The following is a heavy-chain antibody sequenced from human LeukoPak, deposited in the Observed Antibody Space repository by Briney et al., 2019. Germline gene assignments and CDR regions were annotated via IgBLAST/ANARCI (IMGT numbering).Heavy chain of an antibody. CDR2: IKQDGSEK. CDR1: GFTFSSYW. CDR3: ARAGFLFERYFDY. V-gene: IGHV3-7*01. Sequence: GGSLRLSCAASGFTFSSYWMSWVRQAPGKGLEWVANIKQDGSEKYYVDSVKGRFTISRDNAKNSLYLQMNSLRAEDTAVYYCARAGFLFERYFDYWGQGTLVTVSS. D-gene: IGHD1-1*01. J-gene: IGHJ4*02.